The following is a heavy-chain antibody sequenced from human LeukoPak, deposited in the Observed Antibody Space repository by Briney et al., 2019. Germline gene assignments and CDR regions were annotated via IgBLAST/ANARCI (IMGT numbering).Heavy chain of an antibody. CDR3: ASRGGYSNYWGRSFDY. Sequence: PSETLSLTCAVSGYSISSGYYWGWIRQPPGKGLEWIGSIYHSGSTYYNPSPKSRFTISVDTSKNQFSLKLSSVTAADTAVYYCASRGGYSNYWGRSFDYWGQGTLVTVSS. CDR1: GYSISSGYY. J-gene: IGHJ4*02. CDR2: IYHSGST. D-gene: IGHD4-11*01. V-gene: IGHV4-38-2*01.